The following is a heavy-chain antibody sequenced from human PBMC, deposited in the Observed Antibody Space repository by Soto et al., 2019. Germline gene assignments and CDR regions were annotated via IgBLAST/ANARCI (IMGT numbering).Heavy chain of an antibody. J-gene: IGHJ4*02. CDR1: GFTFIHYT. CDR2: ISDRPTGHT. Sequence: HPGGSLRLSCVASGFTFIHYTLNWVRRAPGKGLEWVSTISDRPTGHTHYAESVRGRFTISRDDSRDTVFLQMDSLRAEDTAVYYCTTRMTAHFDYWGQGVLVTVSS. V-gene: IGHV3-23*01. D-gene: IGHD2-21*02. CDR3: TTRMTAHFDY.